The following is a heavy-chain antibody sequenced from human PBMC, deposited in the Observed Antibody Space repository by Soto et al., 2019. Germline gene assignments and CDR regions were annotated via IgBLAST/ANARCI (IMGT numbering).Heavy chain of an antibody. CDR3: ARHSEARVGFDWLLTSERLTPYYFDY. Sequence: GESLKISCKGSGYSFTSDWIGWVRQMPGKGLEWMGIIYPGDSDTRYSPSFQGQVTISADKSISTAYLQWSSLKASDTAMYYCARHSEARVGFDWLLTSERLTPYYFDYWGQGTLVTVSS. J-gene: IGHJ4*02. CDR1: GYSFTSDW. V-gene: IGHV5-51*01. CDR2: IYPGDSDT. D-gene: IGHD3-9*01.